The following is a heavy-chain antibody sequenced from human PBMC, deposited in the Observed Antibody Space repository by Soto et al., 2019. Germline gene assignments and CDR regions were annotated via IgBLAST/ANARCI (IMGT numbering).Heavy chain of an antibody. CDR1: GFSVSSNY. J-gene: IGHJ6*03. CDR2: VYRSGDT. CDR3: AREAVFGLTMHYYHYMDV. Sequence: GGSLRLSCAASGFSVSSNYMSWIRQAPEKGLEWVSVVYRSGDTNYADSVKGRFTISRDTSKNTLYLHMNSLRADDTAVYYCAREAVFGLTMHYYHYMDVWGKGTTVTVSS. V-gene: IGHV3-66*01. D-gene: IGHD3-3*01.